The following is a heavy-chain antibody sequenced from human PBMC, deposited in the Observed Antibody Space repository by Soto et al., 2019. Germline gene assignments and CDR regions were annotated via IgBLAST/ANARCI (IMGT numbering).Heavy chain of an antibody. V-gene: IGHV4-34*01. CDR3: ARLNIVATIYFDY. Sequence: SETLSLTCAVYGESFSGYYWSWIRQPPGKGLEWIGYINRSGSTNYNPSLKSRVTISVDTSKNQFSLKLSSVTAADTAVYYCARLNIVATIYFDYWGQGTLVTVS. D-gene: IGHD5-12*01. J-gene: IGHJ4*02. CDR2: INRSGST. CDR1: GESFSGYY.